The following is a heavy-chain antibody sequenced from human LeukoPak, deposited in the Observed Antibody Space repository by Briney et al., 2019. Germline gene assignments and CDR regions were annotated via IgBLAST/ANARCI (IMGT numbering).Heavy chain of an antibody. J-gene: IGHJ4*02. CDR3: ARDQEGFDY. CDR2: IYPRDGST. CDR1: GYTFTSNY. V-gene: IGHV1-46*01. Sequence: ASVKVSCKASGYTFTSNYIHWVRQAPGQGLEWMGMIYPRDGSTSYAQKFQGRVTVTRDTSTSTVHMELSGLRSEDTAVYYCARDQEGFDYLGQGILVTVSS.